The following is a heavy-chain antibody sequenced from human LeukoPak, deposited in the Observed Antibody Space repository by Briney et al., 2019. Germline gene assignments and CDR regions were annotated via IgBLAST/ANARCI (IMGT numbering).Heavy chain of an antibody. V-gene: IGHV4-59*01. D-gene: IGHD3-22*01. CDR1: GGSISSYY. CDR2: IYYSGST. J-gene: IGHJ4*02. Sequence: SETLSLTCTVSGGSISSYYWSWIRQPPGKGLEWIGYIYYSGSTNYNPSLKSRATISVDTSKNQFSLKLSSVTAADTAVYYCARNKYYDSSGYFDYWGQGTLVTVSS. CDR3: ARNKYYDSSGYFDY.